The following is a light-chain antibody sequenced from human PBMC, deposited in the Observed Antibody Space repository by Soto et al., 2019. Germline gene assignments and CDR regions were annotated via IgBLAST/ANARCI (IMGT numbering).Light chain of an antibody. CDR3: QQLASSPPWT. CDR1: QSVSSSY. Sequence: EIVLTQSPGTLSLSPGERATLSCRASQSVSSSYLAWYQQKPGQAPRLLIYGASSRATGIPDRFSGSGSGTNFTLTISRLEPEDFAVYYCQQLASSPPWTFGQGTKVEIK. CDR2: GAS. V-gene: IGKV3-20*01. J-gene: IGKJ1*01.